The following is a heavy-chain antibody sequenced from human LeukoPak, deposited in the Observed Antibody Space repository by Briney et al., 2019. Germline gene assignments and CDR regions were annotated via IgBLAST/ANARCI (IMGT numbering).Heavy chain of an antibody. CDR3: AKAPTYDFWSGYSPAFDY. D-gene: IGHD3-3*01. V-gene: IGHV3-23*01. CDR2: ISGSGGST. CDR1: GFTFSSYA. Sequence: GGSLRLSCAASGFTFSSYAMSWVRQAPGKGLEWVSAISGSGGSTYYADSVKGRFTISRDNSKNTLYLQMNSLRAEDTAVYYCAKAPTYDFWSGYSPAFDYWGQGTLVTVSS. J-gene: IGHJ4*02.